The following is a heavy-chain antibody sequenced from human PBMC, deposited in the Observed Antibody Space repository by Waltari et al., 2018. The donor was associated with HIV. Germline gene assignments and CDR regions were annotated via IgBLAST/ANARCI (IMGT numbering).Heavy chain of an antibody. CDR2: ISSGGSNI. CDR3: ARGGQWLSHGY. Sequence: DVQLVESGGGLVQPGGSLRLSCAASGFTFSDLEMSWVRQAPGKGLEWVSYISSGGSNIYYADSVKGRFTISRDNAKNSLYLQMNSLKSEDTAVYYCARGGQWLSHGYRGQGTLVTVSP. J-gene: IGHJ4*02. V-gene: IGHV3-48*03. CDR1: GFTFSDLE. D-gene: IGHD6-19*01.